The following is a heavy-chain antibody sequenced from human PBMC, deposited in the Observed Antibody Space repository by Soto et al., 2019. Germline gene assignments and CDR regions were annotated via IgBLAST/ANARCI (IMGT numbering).Heavy chain of an antibody. Sequence: GESLKISCKGSGYSSTSYWIGWVRQMPGKGLEWMGIIYPGDSDTRYSPSFQGQVTISADKSISTAYLQWSSLKASDTAMYYCARQRKVAAQGYYYYGMDVWGQGTTVTVSS. D-gene: IGHD6-25*01. V-gene: IGHV5-51*01. CDR2: IYPGDSDT. CDR1: GYSSTSYW. CDR3: ARQRKVAAQGYYYYGMDV. J-gene: IGHJ6*02.